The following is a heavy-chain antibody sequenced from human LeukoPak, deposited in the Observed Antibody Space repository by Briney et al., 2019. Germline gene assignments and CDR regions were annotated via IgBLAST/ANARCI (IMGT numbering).Heavy chain of an antibody. CDR2: MNPNSGNA. CDR1: GYTFTNYD. D-gene: IGHD3-3*02. Sequence: ASVKVSCKASGYTFTNYDINWVRQATGQGLEGMGGMNPNSGNAGYAHKFQGRVTMTRNTSISTAYMALSSLRSEDTAVYYCARGSIFRGRLIFGVVTASNWFDPWGQGTLVTVSS. V-gene: IGHV1-8*01. CDR3: ARGSIFRGRLIFGVVTASNWFDP. J-gene: IGHJ5*02.